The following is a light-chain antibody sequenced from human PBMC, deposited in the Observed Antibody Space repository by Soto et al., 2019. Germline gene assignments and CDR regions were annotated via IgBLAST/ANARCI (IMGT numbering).Light chain of an antibody. Sequence: QLVLTQSPSASASLGASVKLTCTLSSGHSSYAIAWHQQQPEKGPRYLMKLNSDGSHSKGDGIPDRFSGSSSGAERYLTISSLQSDAEADYYCQTWGTGIQVFGTGTKLTVL. V-gene: IGLV4-69*01. CDR3: QTWGTGIQV. CDR2: LNSDGSH. CDR1: SGHSSYA. J-gene: IGLJ1*01.